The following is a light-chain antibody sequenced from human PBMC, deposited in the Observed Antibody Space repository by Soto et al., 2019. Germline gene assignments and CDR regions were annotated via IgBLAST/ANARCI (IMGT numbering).Light chain of an antibody. CDR3: QQSYSIPIT. J-gene: IGKJ4*01. CDR2: GAS. CDR1: QSIDYY. Sequence: DIQMAQSPSSLSASVGDRVTITCRASQSIDYYLNWYQQKPGKAPKVLIYGASTLQSGVPSRFSGSGSGTDFTLTISSLQREDFATYYCQQSYSIPITFGGGTKVEIK. V-gene: IGKV1-39*01.